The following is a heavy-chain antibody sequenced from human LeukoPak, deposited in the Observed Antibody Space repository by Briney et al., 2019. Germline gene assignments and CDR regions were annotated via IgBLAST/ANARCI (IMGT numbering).Heavy chain of an antibody. CDR2: ISSSGSTI. Sequence: PGGSLRLSCAASGFTFSSYEMNWVRQAPGKGLGWVSYISSSGSTIYYADSVKGRFTISRDNAKNSLYLQMNSLRAEDTAVYYCARVGYSYGHGWFDPWGQGTLVTVSS. D-gene: IGHD5-18*01. J-gene: IGHJ5*02. V-gene: IGHV3-48*03. CDR1: GFTFSSYE. CDR3: ARVGYSYGHGWFDP.